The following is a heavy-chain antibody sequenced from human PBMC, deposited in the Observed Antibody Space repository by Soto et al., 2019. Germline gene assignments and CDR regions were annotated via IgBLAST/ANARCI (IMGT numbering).Heavy chain of an antibody. J-gene: IGHJ6*02. D-gene: IGHD6-6*01. CDR2: IYPGDSDT. CDR3: ARQGSSSRDGMDV. CDR1: GYSFTSYW. V-gene: IGHV5-51*01. Sequence: GESLKISCKGSGYSFTSYWIGWVRQMPGKGLEWMGIIYPGDSDTRYSPSFQGQVTISADKSISTAYLQWSSLKASDTAMYYCARQGSSSRDGMDVWGQGATVTVSS.